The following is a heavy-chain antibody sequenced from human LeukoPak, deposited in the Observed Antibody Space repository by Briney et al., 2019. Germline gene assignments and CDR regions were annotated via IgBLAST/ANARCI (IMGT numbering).Heavy chain of an antibody. J-gene: IGHJ4*01. CDR2: ISPSGGDT. Sequence: GASVKVSCKASGYIFSSYNISWVRQAPGQGLEWLGLISPSGGDTKYAQKFQGRVTMTRDTSTSTVYMELSSLTSDDTAVYYCARTYCVEDCSSRYFDNSGHRTPVSVSS. CDR1: GYIFSSYN. D-gene: IGHD2-21*02. V-gene: IGHV1-46*01. CDR3: ARTYCVEDCSSRYFDN.